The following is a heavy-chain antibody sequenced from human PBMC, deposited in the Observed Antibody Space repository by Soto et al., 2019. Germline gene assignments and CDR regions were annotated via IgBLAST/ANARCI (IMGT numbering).Heavy chain of an antibody. V-gene: IGHV3-11*06. CDR3: ASLARQHLPPLGP. J-gene: IGHJ5*02. CDR1: GFTFSDHY. Sequence: PGGSLRLSCAASGFTFSDHYMSWICQAPGKGLEWLSYITSSGVYTSYADSVKGRFTISRDNAKNSLFLQMNSLRADDTVVYYCASLARQHLPPLGPWGRGTLVTVSS. CDR2: ITSSGVYT. D-gene: IGHD6-13*01.